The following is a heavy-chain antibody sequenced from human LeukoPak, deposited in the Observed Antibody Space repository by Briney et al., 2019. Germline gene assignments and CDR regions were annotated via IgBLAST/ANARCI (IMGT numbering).Heavy chain of an antibody. V-gene: IGHV1-69*05. J-gene: IGHJ4*02. D-gene: IGHD2-21*02. CDR1: GGTFSSYA. Sequence: ASVKVSCXASGGTFSSYAISWVRQAPGQGLEWMGRIIPIFGTANYAQKFQGRVTITTDESTSTAYMELSSLRSEDTAVYYCARDNFAYCGGDCYPTDYWGQGTLVTVSS. CDR3: ARDNFAYCGGDCYPTDY. CDR2: IIPIFGTA.